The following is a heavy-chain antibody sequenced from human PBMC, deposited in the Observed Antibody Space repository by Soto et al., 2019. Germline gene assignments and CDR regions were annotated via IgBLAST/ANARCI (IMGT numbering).Heavy chain of an antibody. D-gene: IGHD3-3*01. CDR2: IYYSGST. CDR3: AWSVFP. CDR1: GGSLSSVGYY. J-gene: IGHJ5*02. V-gene: IGHV4-31*03. Sequence: QVQLQESGPGLVKPSQTLALTCTVSGGSLSSVGYYWTMTRQHPRKGLEWIGYIYYSGSTSYNPSRTSRVTVSVDSSKNLSALKLRSVTAADPAVYYCAWSVFPWGQGTLLTVSS.